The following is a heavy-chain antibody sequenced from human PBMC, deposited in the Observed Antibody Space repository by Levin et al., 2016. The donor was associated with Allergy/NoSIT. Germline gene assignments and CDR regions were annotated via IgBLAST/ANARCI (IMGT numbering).Heavy chain of an antibody. Sequence: VRQMPGKGLEWMGRIDPSDSYTNYSPSFQGHVTISADKSISTAYLQWSSLKASDTAMYYCARKNYYDSSGYPRSYYMDVWGKGTTVTVSS. D-gene: IGHD3-22*01. CDR2: IDPSDSYT. CDR3: ARKNYYDSSGYPRSYYMDV. J-gene: IGHJ6*03. V-gene: IGHV5-10-1*01.